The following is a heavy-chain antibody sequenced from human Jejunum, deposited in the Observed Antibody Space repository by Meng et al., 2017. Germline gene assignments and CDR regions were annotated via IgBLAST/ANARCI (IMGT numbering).Heavy chain of an antibody. CDR1: GGSVSSAGYQ. CDR2: AST. J-gene: IGHJ4*02. V-gene: IGHV4-61*08. Sequence: QVRLEGSGPGRVRPSETLSLICSVSGGSVSSAGYQWSWIRQPPGKGLEWIGYASTNYNPSLKSRVTISVDTSKNQFSLRLTSVTAADTAVYYCARDHMGSLDYWGQGILVTVFS. CDR3: ARDHMGSLDY. D-gene: IGHD1-26*01.